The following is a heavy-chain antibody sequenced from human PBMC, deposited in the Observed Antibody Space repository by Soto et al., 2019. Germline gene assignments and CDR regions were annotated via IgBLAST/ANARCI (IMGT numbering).Heavy chain of an antibody. CDR1: GYTFASYA. V-gene: IGHV1-18*01. J-gene: IGHJ4*02. Sequence: QVQLVQSGAEVKKPGASVKVSCKASGYTFASYAISWMRQAPGQGLEWMGWISAYNGNTNYAQKLQGRGTMTTDTSTSTDSMELRSLRSDDTAVYYCARDPPPPDYWGQGTLVTVSS. CDR2: ISAYNGNT. CDR3: ARDPPPPDY.